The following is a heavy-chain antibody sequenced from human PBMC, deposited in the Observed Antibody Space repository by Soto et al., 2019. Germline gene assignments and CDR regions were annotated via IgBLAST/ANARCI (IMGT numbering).Heavy chain of an antibody. J-gene: IGHJ6*02. CDR3: ARSEPDLVPAASPYYYCGMDV. D-gene: IGHD2-2*01. V-gene: IGHV1-69*12. Sequence: QVQLVQSGAEVKKPGSSVKVSCKASGGTFSSYAISWVRQAPGQGLEWMGGIIPIFGTANYAQKFQGRVTSTADESTXXAXMXXSSLRSEDTAVDYCARSEPDLVPAASPYYYCGMDVWGQGTTVTVSS. CDR2: IIPIFGTA. CDR1: GGTFSSYA.